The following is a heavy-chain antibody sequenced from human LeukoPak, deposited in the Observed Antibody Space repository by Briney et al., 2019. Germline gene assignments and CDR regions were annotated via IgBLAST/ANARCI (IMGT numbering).Heavy chain of an antibody. CDR1: GYTFTSYG. CDR2: ISAYNGNT. V-gene: IGHV1-18*01. D-gene: IGHD2-15*01. J-gene: IGHJ4*02. Sequence: ASVKVSCKASGYTFTSYGISWVRQAPGQGLEWMGWISAYNGNTDYAQKLQGRVTMTTDTSTSTAYMELRSLRSDDTAVYYCARGCSGGSCYYAFDYWGQGTPVTVSS. CDR3: ARGCSGGSCYYAFDY.